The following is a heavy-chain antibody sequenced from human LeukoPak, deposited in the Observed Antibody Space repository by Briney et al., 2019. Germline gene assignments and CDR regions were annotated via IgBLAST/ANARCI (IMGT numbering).Heavy chain of an antibody. Sequence: PSETLSLTCAVYGGSFSGYYWSWIRQPPGKGLEWIGEINHSGSTNYNPSLKSRVTISVDTSKNQFSLKLSSVTAADTAVYYCARRLGIFGVGNWFDPWGQGTLVTVSS. V-gene: IGHV4-34*01. CDR2: INHSGST. J-gene: IGHJ5*02. D-gene: IGHD3-3*01. CDR3: ARRLGIFGVGNWFDP. CDR1: GGSFSGYY.